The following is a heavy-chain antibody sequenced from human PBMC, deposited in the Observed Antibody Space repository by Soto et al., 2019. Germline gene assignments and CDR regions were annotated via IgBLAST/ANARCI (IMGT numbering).Heavy chain of an antibody. J-gene: IGHJ5*02. CDR3: ARVQPFYDILTGSWWFDP. Sequence: PSETLSLTCAVSGYSISSGYYWGWIRQPPGKGLEWIGSIYHSGSTYYNPSLKSRVTISVDTSKNQFSLKLSSVTAADTAVYYCARVQPFYDILTGSWWFDPWGQGTLVTVSS. D-gene: IGHD3-9*01. CDR2: IYHSGST. CDR1: GYSISSGYY. V-gene: IGHV4-38-2*01.